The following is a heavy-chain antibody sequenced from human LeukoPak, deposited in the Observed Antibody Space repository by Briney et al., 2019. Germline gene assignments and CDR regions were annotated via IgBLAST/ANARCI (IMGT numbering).Heavy chain of an antibody. J-gene: IGHJ4*02. Sequence: PGGSLRLSCAASGFTFSSYEMNWVRQAPGKGLEWVSYISSSGSPIYYADSVKGRFTISRDNAKNSLYLQMNSLRAEDTAVYYCARENMPTIGHLDHWGQGALVTVSS. D-gene: IGHD5-24*01. CDR2: ISSSGSPI. CDR3: ARENMPTIGHLDH. V-gene: IGHV3-48*03. CDR1: GFTFSSYE.